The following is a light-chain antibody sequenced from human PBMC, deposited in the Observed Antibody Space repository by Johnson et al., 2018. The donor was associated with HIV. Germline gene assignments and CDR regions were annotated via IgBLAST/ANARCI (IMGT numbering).Light chain of an antibody. V-gene: IGLV1-51*01. CDR3: GPWDSSLSAGFYV. CDR2: DNN. J-gene: IGLJ1*01. Sequence: QSVLTQPPSVSAAPGQKVTISCSGSSSNIGNNYVSWYQQLPGTAPKLLIYDNNKRPSGIPDRFSGSKSGTSATLGITGLQTGDEADYYCGPWDSSLSAGFYVFGTGTKVTVL. CDR1: SSNIGNNY.